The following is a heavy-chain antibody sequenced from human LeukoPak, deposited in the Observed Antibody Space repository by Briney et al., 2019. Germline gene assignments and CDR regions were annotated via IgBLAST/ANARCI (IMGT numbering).Heavy chain of an antibody. CDR2: LYSGGGT. CDR1: GCTVSSKY. V-gene: IGHV3-66*02. CDR3: ARDKIASGLLFDY. Sequence: GGSLRLSCAASGCTVSSKYMNWVRQAPGKGLEWVAVLYSGGGTYYADSVKGRFTISRDNSKNTLYLQMNSLRTEDTAVYYCARDKIASGLLFDYWGQGTLVTVSS. J-gene: IGHJ4*02. D-gene: IGHD2/OR15-2a*01.